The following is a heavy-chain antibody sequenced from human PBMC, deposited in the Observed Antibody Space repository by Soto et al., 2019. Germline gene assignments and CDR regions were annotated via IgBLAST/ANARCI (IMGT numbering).Heavy chain of an antibody. D-gene: IGHD1-1*01. CDR2: INHSGST. Sequence: YYWRWIRQPPVKGLEWIAEINHSGSTNYNPSLKSRVTISVETSKNQVSLKLSSVTAADTAVYYCATVTRITPPPFDTQRRGTMVATSS. CDR3: ATVTRITPPPFDT. J-gene: IGHJ5*02. CDR1: YY. V-gene: IGHV4-34*01.